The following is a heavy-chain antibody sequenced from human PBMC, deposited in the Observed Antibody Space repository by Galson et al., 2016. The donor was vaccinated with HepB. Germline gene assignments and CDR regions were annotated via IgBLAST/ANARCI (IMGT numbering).Heavy chain of an antibody. D-gene: IGHD3-10*01. Sequence: SETLSLTCAPSGGSISDNNWWTWFRQPPGKGLEWVGEVSHSGNTKYKSSLEGRATISLEKSKKQVSLRLTSVTAADTAVYYCATSLWFGTSPDYWGQGALVIVSS. CDR1: GGSISDNNW. V-gene: IGHV4-4*02. CDR2: VSHSGNT. CDR3: ATSLWFGTSPDY. J-gene: IGHJ4*02.